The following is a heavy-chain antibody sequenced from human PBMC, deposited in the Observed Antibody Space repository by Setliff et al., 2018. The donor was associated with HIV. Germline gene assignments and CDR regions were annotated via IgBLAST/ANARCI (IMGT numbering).Heavy chain of an antibody. Sequence: PSETLSFTCAVYGGSFSGYYWSWIRQPPGKGLEWIGEINHSGSTNYNPSLKSRVTISVDTSMDQFSLKLNSVTAADTAVCYCAAASSWDPLLDYWGQGTLVTVSS. V-gene: IGHV4-34*01. CDR1: GGSFSGYY. J-gene: IGHJ4*02. CDR3: AAASSWDPLLDY. D-gene: IGHD6-13*01. CDR2: INHSGST.